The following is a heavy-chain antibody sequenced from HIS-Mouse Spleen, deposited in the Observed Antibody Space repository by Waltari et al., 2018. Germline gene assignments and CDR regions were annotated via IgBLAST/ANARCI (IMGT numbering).Heavy chain of an antibody. CDR3: AREIPYSSSWYDWYFDL. CDR1: GCSLRSSSYY. Sequence: QLQLQESGPGLVTPSETLSLTCPVPGCSLRSSSYYWGWIRQPPGKGLEWIGSIYYSGSTYYNPSLKSRVTISVDTSKNQFSLKLSSVTAADTAVYYCAREIPYSSSWYDWYFDLWGRGTLVTVSS. D-gene: IGHD6-13*01. J-gene: IGHJ2*01. V-gene: IGHV4-39*07. CDR2: IYYSGST.